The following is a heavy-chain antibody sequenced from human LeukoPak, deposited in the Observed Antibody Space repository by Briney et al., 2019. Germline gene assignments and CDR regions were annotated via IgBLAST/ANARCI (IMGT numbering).Heavy chain of an antibody. V-gene: IGHV4-34*01. Sequence: SETLSLTCAVYVGSFVGYYGGWIRHPPGKGREGIGEINHRGSTNYNPSLKSRVTISVDTFKNQFSLKLSSVTAADTAVYYCARDNGRTITIFGVVIGRHNWFDPWGQGTLVTVSS. CDR1: VGSFVGYY. D-gene: IGHD3-3*01. CDR3: ARDNGRTITIFGVVIGRHNWFDP. CDR2: INHRGST. J-gene: IGHJ5*02.